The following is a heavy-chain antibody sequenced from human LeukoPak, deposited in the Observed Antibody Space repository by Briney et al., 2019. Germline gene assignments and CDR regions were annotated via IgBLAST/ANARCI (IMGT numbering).Heavy chain of an antibody. Sequence: SVKVSCKASGGTFSSYAISWVRQAPGQGLEWMGGIIPIFGTANYAQKFQGRVTITADESTSTAYMELSSLRAEDTAVYYCARDLSEDYLWGSYRPDYFDYWGQGTLVTVSS. CDR2: IIPIFGTA. D-gene: IGHD3-16*02. J-gene: IGHJ4*02. V-gene: IGHV1-69*01. CDR3: ARDLSEDYLWGSYRPDYFDY. CDR1: GGTFSSYA.